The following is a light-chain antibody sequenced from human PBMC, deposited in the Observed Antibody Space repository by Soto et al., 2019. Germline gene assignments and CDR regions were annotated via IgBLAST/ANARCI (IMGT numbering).Light chain of an antibody. CDR1: QSVSSGY. J-gene: IGKJ4*01. V-gene: IGKV3-20*01. CDR3: QQYVSSPLT. CDR2: GAS. Sequence: EIVLTQSPGTLSLSPGERATLSCRASQSVSSGYLTWYQQKPGQAPRLLIYGASNRATGIPDRFSGSGSGTDFTLTISRLEPEDLAVYYCQQYVSSPLTFGGGPKVEIK.